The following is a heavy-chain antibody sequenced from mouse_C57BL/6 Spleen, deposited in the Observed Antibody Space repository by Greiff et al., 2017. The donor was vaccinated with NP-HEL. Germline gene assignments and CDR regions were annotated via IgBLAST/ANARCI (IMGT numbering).Heavy chain of an antibody. V-gene: IGHV1-82*01. Sequence: QVQLQQSGPELVKPGASVKISCKASGYAFSSSWMNWVKQRPGKGLEWIGRIYPGDGDTNYNGKFKGKATLTADKSSSTAYMQLSSLTSEDSAVYFCASPIYYGNYGDYWGQGTTLTVSS. CDR2: IYPGDGDT. CDR1: GYAFSSSW. J-gene: IGHJ2*01. CDR3: ASPIYYGNYGDY. D-gene: IGHD2-1*01.